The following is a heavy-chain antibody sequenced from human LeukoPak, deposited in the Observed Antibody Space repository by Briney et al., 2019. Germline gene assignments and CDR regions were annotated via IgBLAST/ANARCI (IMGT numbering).Heavy chain of an antibody. CDR2: ISGSGGST. CDR3: AKAAWAHDYGDPMGY. Sequence: GGSLRLSCAASGFTFSRYAMNWVRQAPGKGLEWVSTISGSGGSTYYADSVKDRFTISRDTSKNTLYLQMNSLRAEDTAVYYCAKAAWAHDYGDPMGYWGQGTLVTVSS. D-gene: IGHD4-17*01. CDR1: GFTFSRYA. V-gene: IGHV3-23*01. J-gene: IGHJ4*02.